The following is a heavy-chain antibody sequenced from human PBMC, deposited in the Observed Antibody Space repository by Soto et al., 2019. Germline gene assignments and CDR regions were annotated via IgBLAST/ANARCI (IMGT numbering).Heavy chain of an antibody. CDR3: AKSLPDSGYDLGKNYYYYMDV. CDR2: ISGSGGST. V-gene: IGHV3-23*01. Sequence: GGSLRLSCAASGFTFSSYAMSWVRQAPGKGLEWVSAISGSGGSTYYADSVKGRFTISRDNSKNSLYLQMNSLRAEDTALYYCAKSLPDSGYDLGKNYYYYMDVWDKGTTVTVSS. CDR1: GFTFSSYA. D-gene: IGHD5-12*01. J-gene: IGHJ6*03.